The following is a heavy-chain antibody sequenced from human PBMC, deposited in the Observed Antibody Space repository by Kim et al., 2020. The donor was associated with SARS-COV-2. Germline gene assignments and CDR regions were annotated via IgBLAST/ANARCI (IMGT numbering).Heavy chain of an antibody. J-gene: IGHJ3*02. CDR1: GFTFDDYA. V-gene: IGHV3-9*01. CDR2: ISWNSGSI. Sequence: GGSLRLSCAASGFTFDDYAMHWVRQAPGKGLEWVSGISWNSGSIGYADSVKGRFTISRDNAKNSLYLQMNSLRAEDTALYYCAKDIEAEGGDAFDIWGQGTMVTVSS. CDR3: AKDIEAEGGDAFDI. D-gene: IGHD3-16*01.